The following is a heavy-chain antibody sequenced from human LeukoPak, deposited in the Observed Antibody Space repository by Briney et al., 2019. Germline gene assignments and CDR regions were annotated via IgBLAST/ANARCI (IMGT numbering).Heavy chain of an antibody. CDR2: IYHSGST. CDR3: ARDLEYSSSSSSAAFDY. Sequence: PSETLSLTCAVSGYSISSGYYWGWIRQPPGKGLEWIGRIYHSGSTYYNPSLKSRVTISVDTSKNQFSLKLSSVTAADTAVYYCARDLEYSSSSSSAAFDYWGQGTLVTVS. D-gene: IGHD6-6*01. CDR1: GYSISSGYY. V-gene: IGHV4-38-2*01. J-gene: IGHJ4*02.